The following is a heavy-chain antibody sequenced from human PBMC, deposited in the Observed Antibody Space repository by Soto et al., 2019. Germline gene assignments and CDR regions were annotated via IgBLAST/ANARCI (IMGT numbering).Heavy chain of an antibody. CDR3: ASYPNYDFWSGAPDY. Sequence: GGSLRLSCAASGFTFDDYGMSWVRQAPGKGLEWVSGINWNGGSTGYADSVKGRFTISRDNAKNSLYLQMNSLRAEDTALYHCASYPNYDFWSGAPDYWGQGTLVTVSS. J-gene: IGHJ4*02. CDR2: INWNGGST. V-gene: IGHV3-20*01. CDR1: GFTFDDYG. D-gene: IGHD3-3*01.